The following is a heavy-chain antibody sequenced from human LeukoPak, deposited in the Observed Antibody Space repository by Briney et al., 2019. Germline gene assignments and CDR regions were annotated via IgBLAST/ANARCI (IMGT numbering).Heavy chain of an antibody. J-gene: IGHJ3*02. V-gene: IGHV1-69*01. D-gene: IGHD3-3*01. CDR3: ASPLRFLEWLDDAFDI. CDR1: GGTFSSYA. Sequence: SVKVSCKASGGTFSSYAISWVRQAPGQGLEWMGAIIPIFGTANYAQKFQSRVTITADESTSTAYMELSSLRSEDTAVYYCASPLRFLEWLDDAFDIWGQGTMVTVSS. CDR2: IIPIFGTA.